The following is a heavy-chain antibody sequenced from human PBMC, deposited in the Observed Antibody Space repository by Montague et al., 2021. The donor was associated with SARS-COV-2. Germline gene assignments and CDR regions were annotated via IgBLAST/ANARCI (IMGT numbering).Heavy chain of an antibody. D-gene: IGHD3-3*01. J-gene: IGHJ4*02. CDR1: GSSLSTSGMC. V-gene: IGHV2-70*01. Sequence: VKPTQTLTLTCTFSGSSLSTSGMCVSWIRQPPGKALEWLALIDWDDDKYYSTSLKTRLTISKDTSKNQVVLTMTNTDPVDTATYYCARSFSIFGVVIIPAYFDYWGQGTLVTVSS. CDR3: ARSFSIFGVVIIPAYFDY. CDR2: IDWDDDK.